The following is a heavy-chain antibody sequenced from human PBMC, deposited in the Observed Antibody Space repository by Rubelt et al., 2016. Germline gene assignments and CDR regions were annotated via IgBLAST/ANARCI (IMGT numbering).Heavy chain of an antibody. D-gene: IGHD3-16*01. CDR3: ARDLDVRGEIDY. CDR2: INPSGGST. Sequence: QVQLVQSGAEVKKPGASVKVSCKASGYTFTSYYMHWVRRAPGQGLEWMGIINPSGGSTSYAQKFQGSVTMTRDTSTSTVYMELSSRRSEDTAVYYCARDLDVRGEIDYWGQGTLVTVSS. CDR1: GYTFTSYY. J-gene: IGHJ4*02. V-gene: IGHV1-46*03.